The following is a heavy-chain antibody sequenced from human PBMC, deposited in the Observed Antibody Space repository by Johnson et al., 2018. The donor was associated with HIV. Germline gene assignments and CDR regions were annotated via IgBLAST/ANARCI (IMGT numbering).Heavy chain of an antibody. V-gene: IGHV3-20*04. Sequence: VQLVESGGGLVKPGVSLRLSCAASGFTFNNAWMNWVRQAPGKGLEWVSGINWNGGSTGYADSVKGRCTISRDNAKNSLYLQMNSLRAEDTAVYYCARIRPANWGVNDAFDIWGQGTMVTVSS. D-gene: IGHD7-27*01. J-gene: IGHJ3*02. CDR3: ARIRPANWGVNDAFDI. CDR1: GFTFNNAW. CDR2: INWNGGST.